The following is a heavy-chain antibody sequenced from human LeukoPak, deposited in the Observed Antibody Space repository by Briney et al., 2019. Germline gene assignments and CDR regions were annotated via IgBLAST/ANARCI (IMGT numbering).Heavy chain of an antibody. Sequence: KSSETLSLTCAVYGGSFSGYYWSWIRQPPGKGLEWIGEINHSGSTNYNPSLKSRVTISLDTSKNQFSLKLSSVTAADTAVYYCASRSGWYYYYFDYWGQGTLVTVSS. CDR2: INHSGST. D-gene: IGHD6-19*01. CDR1: GGSFSGYY. CDR3: ASRSGWYYYYFDY. V-gene: IGHV4-34*01. J-gene: IGHJ4*02.